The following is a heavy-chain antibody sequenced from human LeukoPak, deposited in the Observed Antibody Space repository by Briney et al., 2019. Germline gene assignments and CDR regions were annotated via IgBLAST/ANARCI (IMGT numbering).Heavy chain of an antibody. CDR1: GGSISSYY. CDR3: ARERVYYYYGMDV. CDR2: IYTSGST. J-gene: IGHJ6*02. Sequence: SETLSLTCTVSGGSISSYYWSWIRQPPGKGLEWIGYIYTSGSTNYNPSLKSRVTMSVDTSKNQFSLKLSSVTAADTAVYYCARERVYYYYGMDVWGQGTTVTVSS. V-gene: IGHV4-4*08.